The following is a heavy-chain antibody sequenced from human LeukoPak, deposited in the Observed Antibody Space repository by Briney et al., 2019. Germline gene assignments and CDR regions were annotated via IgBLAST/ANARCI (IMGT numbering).Heavy chain of an antibody. CDR3: ARSQQLVRSFDC. D-gene: IGHD6-13*01. CDR2: IYNYGST. J-gene: IGHJ4*02. CDR1: GGSISSYY. Sequence: SETLSLTCTVSGGSISSYYWSWIRQPPGKGLEWIGYIYNYGSTNYNPSLKSRVTISLDTSKNQFSLKLNSVTAADTAFYYCARSQQLVRSFDCWGQGTLVTVSS. V-gene: IGHV4-59*01.